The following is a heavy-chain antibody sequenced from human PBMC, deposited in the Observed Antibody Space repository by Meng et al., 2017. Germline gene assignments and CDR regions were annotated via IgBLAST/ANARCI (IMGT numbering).Heavy chain of an antibody. CDR1: GGSFRGGNW. V-gene: IGHV4-4*02. D-gene: IGHD2-15*01. J-gene: IGHJ1*01. CDR3: VNYCSGGKCSPNEKTQH. CDR2: IFHTGNT. Sequence: GGSFRGGNWWGWVRQPPGKGLEWIGEIFHTGNTNYNPSLQSRVSLSIDKSKSQFSLKMISVTAADTAIYYCVNYCSGGKCSPNEKTQHWGQGTLVTVSS.